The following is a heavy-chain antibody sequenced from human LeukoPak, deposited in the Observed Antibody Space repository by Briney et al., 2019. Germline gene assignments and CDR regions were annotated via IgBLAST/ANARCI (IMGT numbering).Heavy chain of an antibody. V-gene: IGHV3-15*01. CDR2: IKSKTDGGTT. D-gene: IGHD6-13*01. CDR3: TTFRGYSSSWYLFDY. CDR1: GFTFSNAW. Sequence: GGSLRLSCAASGFTFSNAWMSWVRQTPGKGLECVGRIKSKTDGGTTDYAAPVKGRFTISRDDSKNTLYLQMNSLKTEDTAVYYCTTFRGYSSSWYLFDYWGQGTLVTVSS. J-gene: IGHJ4*02.